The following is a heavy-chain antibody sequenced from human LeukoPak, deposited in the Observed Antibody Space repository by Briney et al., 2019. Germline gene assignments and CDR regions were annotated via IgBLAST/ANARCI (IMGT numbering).Heavy chain of an antibody. Sequence: PGGSLRLSCAASGFTFSGYGMHWVRQAPGKGLEWVAVISYDGSSKFYADSVKGRFTVSRDNSKNTLYLQMNSLRAEDTAVYYCARDKTYGYNLWGQGTLVTVSS. CDR3: ARDKTYGYNL. V-gene: IGHV3-30*03. J-gene: IGHJ5*02. CDR1: GFTFSGYG. CDR2: ISYDGSSK. D-gene: IGHD5-18*01.